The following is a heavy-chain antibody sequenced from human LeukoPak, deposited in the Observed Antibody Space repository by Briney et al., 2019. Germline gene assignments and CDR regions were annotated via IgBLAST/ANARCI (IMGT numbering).Heavy chain of an antibody. Sequence: GGSLRLSCAASGFTFSDYAMHWVRQAPGKGLEWVAVISYDGSNKYYADSVKGRFTISRDNSKNTLYLQMNSLRAEDTAVYYCAKLTPGIAAAGTDYWGQGTLVTVSS. D-gene: IGHD6-13*01. CDR1: GFTFSDYA. V-gene: IGHV3-30*18. J-gene: IGHJ4*02. CDR2: ISYDGSNK. CDR3: AKLTPGIAAAGTDY.